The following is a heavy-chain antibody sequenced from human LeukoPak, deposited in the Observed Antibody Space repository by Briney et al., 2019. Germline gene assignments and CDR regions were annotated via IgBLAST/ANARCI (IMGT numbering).Heavy chain of an antibody. CDR2: IREDGSEK. CDR1: GFTFSRYL. V-gene: IGHV3-7*01. CDR3: GVVY. J-gene: IGHJ4*02. Sequence: GGSLRLSCEASGFTFSRYLMNWVRQAPGKGLEWVANIREDGSEKYYVDSVKGRFTISRDNTKNLLYLEMSSLRAEDTAVYYCGVVYWGQGTLVTVSS.